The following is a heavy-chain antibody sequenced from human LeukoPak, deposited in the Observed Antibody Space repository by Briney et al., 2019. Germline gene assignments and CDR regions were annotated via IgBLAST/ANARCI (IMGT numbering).Heavy chain of an antibody. Sequence: GGSLRLSCVASGFTFSRFWMSWVRQAPGKGLEWVANIKEDGSVKQYVDSVEGRFTISRDNAKNSLYLQMNSLRAEDTAVYYCARVTPNWFDPWGQGTLVTVS. D-gene: IGHD2-15*01. CDR3: ARVTPNWFDP. CDR1: GFTFSRFW. CDR2: IKEDGSVK. V-gene: IGHV3-7*01. J-gene: IGHJ5*02.